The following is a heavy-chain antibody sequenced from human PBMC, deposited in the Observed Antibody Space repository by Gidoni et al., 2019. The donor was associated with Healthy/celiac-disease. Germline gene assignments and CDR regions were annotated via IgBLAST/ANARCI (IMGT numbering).Heavy chain of an antibody. J-gene: IGHJ6*02. CDR3: AREVTSLGGYYGMDV. Sequence: EVQLVESGGGLVKPGGSLRLSCAASGFTFSSYSMNWVRQAPGKGLEWVSSISSSSSYIYYADSVKGRFTISRDNAKNSLYLQMNILRAEDTAVYYCAREVTSLGGYYGMDVWGQGTTVTVSS. CDR1: GFTFSSYS. D-gene: IGHD4-17*01. CDR2: ISSSSSYI. V-gene: IGHV3-21*01.